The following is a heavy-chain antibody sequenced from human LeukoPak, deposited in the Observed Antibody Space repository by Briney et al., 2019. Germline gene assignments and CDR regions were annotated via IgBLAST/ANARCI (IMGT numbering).Heavy chain of an antibody. Sequence: SQTLSLTCAVSGGSNSSGGYSWSWIRQPPVKGLEWIGYIYHSGSTYYNPSLKSRVTISVDRSKNQFSLKLSSVTAADTAVYYCARGLINGSWFDYWGQGTLVTVSS. CDR1: GGSNSSGGYS. V-gene: IGHV4-30-2*01. CDR3: ARGLINGSWFDY. CDR2: IYHSGST. D-gene: IGHD6-13*01. J-gene: IGHJ4*02.